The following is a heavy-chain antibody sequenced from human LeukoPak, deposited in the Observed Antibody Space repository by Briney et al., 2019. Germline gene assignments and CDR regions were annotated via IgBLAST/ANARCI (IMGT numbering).Heavy chain of an antibody. CDR1: GGSISSDY. CDR2: IYSSGST. Sequence: VKPSETLSLACSVSGGSISSDYWSWIRQPAGKGLEWIGRIYSSGSTNYNPSLKSRVTMSVDTSKNQFSLKLSSVTAADTAVYYCARDGRFGELWGRYYYYMDVWGKGTTVTVSS. D-gene: IGHD3-10*01. V-gene: IGHV4-4*07. CDR3: ARDGRFGELWGRYYYYMDV. J-gene: IGHJ6*03.